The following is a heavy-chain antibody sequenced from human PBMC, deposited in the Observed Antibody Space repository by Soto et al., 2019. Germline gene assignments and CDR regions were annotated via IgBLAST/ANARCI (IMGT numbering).Heavy chain of an antibody. J-gene: IGHJ4*02. CDR2: IYSGGST. Sequence: GGSLRLSCAASGFTFSSYEMNWVRQAPGKGLEWVSVIYSGGSTYYADSVKGRFTISRDNSKNTLYLQMNSLRAEDTAVYYCARSEMATTFDYWGQGTLVTVS. D-gene: IGHD5-12*01. CDR3: ARSEMATTFDY. V-gene: IGHV3-53*01. CDR1: GFTFSSYE.